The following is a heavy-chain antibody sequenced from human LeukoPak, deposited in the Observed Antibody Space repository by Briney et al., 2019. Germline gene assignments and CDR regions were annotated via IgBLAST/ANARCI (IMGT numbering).Heavy chain of an antibody. Sequence: ASVKVSCKASGYTFTSYDINWVRQATGQGLEWMGWMNPNSGNTGYAQKFQGRVTITRNTSISTAYMELSSLRSEDTAVYYCAKDRCSNGIGCLYYYMDVWGKGSTVTIYS. CDR3: AKDRCSNGIGCLYYYMDV. D-gene: IGHD2-8*01. CDR2: MNPNSGNT. CDR1: GYTFTSYD. V-gene: IGHV1-8*03. J-gene: IGHJ6*03.